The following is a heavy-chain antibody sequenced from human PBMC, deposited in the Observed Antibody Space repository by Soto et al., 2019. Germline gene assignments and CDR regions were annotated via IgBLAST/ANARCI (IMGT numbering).Heavy chain of an antibody. D-gene: IGHD1-26*01. J-gene: IGHJ4*02. CDR2: IYYSGST. CDR1: GGSISSSSYY. V-gene: IGHV4-39*01. Sequence: SETLSLTCTVSGGSISSSSYYWGWIRQPPGKGLEWIGSIYYSGSTYYNPSLKSRVTISVDTSKNQFSLKLSSVTAADTAVYYCATLSGSYSAGLSWGQGTLVTVSS. CDR3: ATLSGSYSAGLS.